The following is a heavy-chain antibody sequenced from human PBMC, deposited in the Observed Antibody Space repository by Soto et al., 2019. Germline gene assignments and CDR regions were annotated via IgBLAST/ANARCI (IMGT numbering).Heavy chain of an antibody. CDR1: GYTLTELS. J-gene: IGHJ6*02. CDR2: FDPEDGET. CDR3: ATSSVAGADYYYYYYGMDV. D-gene: IGHD6-19*01. Sequence: ASVKVSCKVSGYTLTELSMHWVRQAPGKGLEWMGGFDPEDGETIYAQKFQGRVTMTEDTSTDTAYMELSSLRSEDTAVYYCATSSVAGADYYYYYYGMDVWGQGTTVTVSS. V-gene: IGHV1-24*01.